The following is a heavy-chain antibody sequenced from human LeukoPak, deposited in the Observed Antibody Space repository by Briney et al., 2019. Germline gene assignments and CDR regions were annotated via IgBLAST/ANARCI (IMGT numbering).Heavy chain of an antibody. D-gene: IGHD2-21*01. J-gene: IGHJ4*02. CDR1: GGSITSYY. V-gene: IGHV4-59*08. CDR3: ARHSIASDGARLFDY. CDR2: LYYSGYS. Sequence: SETLSLTCTVSGGSITSYYWAWLRQPPGKGLEWVGYLYYSGYSNYNPSLKSRVSMSVDTSKYQFSLKLTSVTAADTADYYCARHSIASDGARLFDYWGRGTLVTVSS.